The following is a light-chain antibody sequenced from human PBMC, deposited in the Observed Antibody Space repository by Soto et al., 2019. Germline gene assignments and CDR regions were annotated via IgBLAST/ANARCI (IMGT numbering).Light chain of an antibody. CDR1: QDISNY. Sequence: DIQMTQSPSSLSASVGDRVTITCRASQDISNYLAWYQQKPGKVPKLLIYAASSLQSGVPSRFSGSGSGTDFTLIINSLQPEDVATYYCQRYNNAPQTFGPGTKVEI. V-gene: IGKV1-27*01. CDR3: QRYNNAPQT. J-gene: IGKJ1*01. CDR2: AAS.